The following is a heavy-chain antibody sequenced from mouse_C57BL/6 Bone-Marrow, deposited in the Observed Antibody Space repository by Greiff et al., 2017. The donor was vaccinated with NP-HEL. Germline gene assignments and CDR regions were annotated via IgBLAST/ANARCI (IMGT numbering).Heavy chain of an antibody. D-gene: IGHD2-4*01. V-gene: IGHV5-6*01. J-gene: IGHJ3*01. Sequence: EVQRVESGGDLVKPGGSLKLSCAASGFTFSSYGMSWVRQTPDKRLEWVATISSGGSYTYYPDSVKGRFTISRDNAKHTLYLQMSSLKSEDTAMYYCASPYDYDVAWFAYWGQGTLVTGSA. CDR1: GFTFSSYG. CDR3: ASPYDYDVAWFAY. CDR2: ISSGGSYT.